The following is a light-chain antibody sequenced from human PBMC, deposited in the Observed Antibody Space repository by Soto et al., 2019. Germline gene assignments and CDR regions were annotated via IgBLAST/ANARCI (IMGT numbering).Light chain of an antibody. CDR2: GTS. J-gene: IGKJ1*01. Sequence: EIVMTQSPATLSVSPGERATLSCRASQSVNSRLAWYQQKPGQTPRLLIYGTSTRVTGIPARFSGSGSGTEFTLTISSLQPDDFATYYCQQYNSYSWTFGQGTKVDIK. V-gene: IGKV3-15*01. CDR3: QQYNSYSWT. CDR1: QSVNSR.